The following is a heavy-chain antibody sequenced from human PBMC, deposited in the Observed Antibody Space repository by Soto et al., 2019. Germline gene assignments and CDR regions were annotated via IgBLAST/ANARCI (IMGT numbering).Heavy chain of an antibody. D-gene: IGHD2-2*01. CDR1: GFTFSSYA. Sequence: RLSCAASGFTFSSYAMSWVRQAPGKGLEWVSAISGSGGSTYYADSVKGRFTISRDNSKNTLYLQMNSLRAEDTAVYYCAKDRVGYCSSTSCYSGWFDPWGQGTLVTVSS. J-gene: IGHJ5*02. CDR2: ISGSGGST. CDR3: AKDRVGYCSSTSCYSGWFDP. V-gene: IGHV3-23*01.